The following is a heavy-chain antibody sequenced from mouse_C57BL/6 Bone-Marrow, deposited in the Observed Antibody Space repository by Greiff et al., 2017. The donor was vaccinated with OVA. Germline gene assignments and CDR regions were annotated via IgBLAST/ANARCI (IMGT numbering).Heavy chain of an antibody. V-gene: IGHV3-8*01. CDR1: GYSITSDY. Sequence: EVMLVESGPGLAKPSQTLSLTCSVTGYSITSDYWNWIRKFPGNKLEYMGYISYSGSTYYNPSLKSRISITRDTSKNQYYLQLNSVTTEDTATYYCAKGYDYGSRSYWYFDVWGTGTTVTVSS. CDR2: ISYSGST. D-gene: IGHD1-1*01. CDR3: AKGYDYGSRSYWYFDV. J-gene: IGHJ1*03.